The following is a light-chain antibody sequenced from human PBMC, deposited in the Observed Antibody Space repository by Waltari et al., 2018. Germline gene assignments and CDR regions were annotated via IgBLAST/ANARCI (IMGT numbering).Light chain of an antibody. Sequence: SSELTQDPTVSVALGQTFRITCQGDSLRRYYPSWYQQRPGQAPILVLYGQNSRPSGIPERFSGSISGNTAALTITGAQAEDEADYYCHSRDSSSTRFFGGGTRLTV. CDR2: GQN. CDR1: SLRRYY. J-gene: IGLJ2*01. CDR3: HSRDSSSTRF. V-gene: IGLV3-19*01.